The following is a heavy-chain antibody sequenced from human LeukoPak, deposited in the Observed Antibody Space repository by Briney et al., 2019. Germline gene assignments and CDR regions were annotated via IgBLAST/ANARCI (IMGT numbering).Heavy chain of an antibody. V-gene: IGHV4-34*01. J-gene: IGHJ4*02. CDR2: INHSGST. CDR1: GGSFSGYY. CDR3: ARERLGGSYYRPVDY. Sequence: SETLSLTCAVYGGSFSGYYWSWIRQPPGKGLEWIGEINHSGSTNYNPSLKSRVTISVDTSKNQFSLKLTSVSAEDTALYYCARERLGGSYYRPVDYWGQGTLVTVSS. D-gene: IGHD1-26*01.